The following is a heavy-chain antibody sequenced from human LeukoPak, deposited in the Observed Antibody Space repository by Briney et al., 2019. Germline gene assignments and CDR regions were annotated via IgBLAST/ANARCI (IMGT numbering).Heavy chain of an antibody. Sequence: PSETLSLTCTVSGGSISSYYWSWIRQPPGKGLEWIGYIYYSGSTNYNPSLKSRVTISVDTSKNQFSLKLSSVTAADTAVYYCARGTREREMAARTYYFDYWGQGTLVTVSS. CDR3: ARGTREREMAARTYYFDY. D-gene: IGHD1-7*01. CDR1: GGSISSYY. V-gene: IGHV4-59*01. CDR2: IYYSGST. J-gene: IGHJ4*02.